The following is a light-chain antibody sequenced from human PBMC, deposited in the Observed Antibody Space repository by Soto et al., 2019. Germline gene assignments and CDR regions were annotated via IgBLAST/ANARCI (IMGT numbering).Light chain of an antibody. Sequence: DIQMTQSPSSLSASIGDRVTITCRASQDIRNFLAWYLKKPGKAPRLLIYDASALQSGVPSRFSALGSGTDFTLTISSLQPDDVAVYYCQKYNSAPRTFGQGTKVDI. CDR1: QDIRNF. CDR3: QKYNSAPRT. V-gene: IGKV1-27*01. J-gene: IGKJ1*01. CDR2: DAS.